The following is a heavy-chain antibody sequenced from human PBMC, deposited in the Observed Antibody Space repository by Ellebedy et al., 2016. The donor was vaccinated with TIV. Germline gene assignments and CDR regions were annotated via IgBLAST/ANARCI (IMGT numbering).Heavy chain of an antibody. CDR3: AKNDYASGSRFFDY. Sequence: PGGSLRLSCAASGFTMRNFAMTWVRQAPGKGLEWVSTITVSGTYTYYADSVKGRFAISRDSSKSTLFLQMNDLRAEDTAVYFCAKNDYASGSRFFDYWGQGTLVTVSS. V-gene: IGHV3-23*01. D-gene: IGHD3-10*01. CDR1: GFTMRNFA. CDR2: ITVSGTYT. J-gene: IGHJ4*02.